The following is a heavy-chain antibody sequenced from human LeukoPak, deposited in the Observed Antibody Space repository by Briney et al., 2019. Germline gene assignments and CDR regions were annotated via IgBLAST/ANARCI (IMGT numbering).Heavy chain of an antibody. CDR3: ARDSSSWYYFDY. V-gene: IGHV4-4*07. CDR2: IYTSGST. J-gene: IGHJ4*02. CDR1: GGSISTYY. Sequence: SETLSLTCTVSGGSISTYYWSWIRQPAGKGLEWIGRIYTSGSTNYNPSLKSRVTMSVDTSKNQFSLKLSPFTAADTAVYYCARDSSSWYYFDYWGQGTLVTVSS. D-gene: IGHD6-13*01.